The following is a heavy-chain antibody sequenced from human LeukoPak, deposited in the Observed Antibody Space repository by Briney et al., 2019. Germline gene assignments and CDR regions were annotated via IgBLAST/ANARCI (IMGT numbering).Heavy chain of an antibody. CDR2: IYPSDSVT. D-gene: IGHD3-16*01. Sequence: GESLKVSCYGSGYSFTCYWIGLVRQMPGEGVEWMGIIYPSDSVTRYSPSFQGQVTMSVDNSINTAYLQWNSLRASDTATYYCARRAMILGWYFDFWGRGTMVTVSS. CDR1: GYSFTCYW. V-gene: IGHV5-51*01. J-gene: IGHJ2*01. CDR3: ARRAMILGWYFDF.